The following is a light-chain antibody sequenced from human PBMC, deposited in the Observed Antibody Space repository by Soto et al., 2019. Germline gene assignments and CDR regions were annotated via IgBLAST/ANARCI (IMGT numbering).Light chain of an antibody. Sequence: QSVLTQPSSASGTPGQRITISCSGSRSNIGSNYVYWYQGLPGTAPKLLIYKNIQRPSGVPDRFSGSKSGTSASLAITGLRSEDEADYYCATWDDSRGAVVFGGGTQLTVL. CDR1: RSNIGSNY. CDR3: ATWDDSRGAVV. CDR2: KNI. V-gene: IGLV1-47*01. J-gene: IGLJ2*01.